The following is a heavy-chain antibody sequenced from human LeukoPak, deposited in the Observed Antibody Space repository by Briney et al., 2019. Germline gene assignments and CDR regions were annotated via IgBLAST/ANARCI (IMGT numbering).Heavy chain of an antibody. D-gene: IGHD1-1*01. CDR3: AREVQRPLDY. CDR1: GFTFSSYW. V-gene: IGHV3-7*01. J-gene: IGHJ4*02. Sequence: PGGSLRLSCAASGFTFSSYWMSWVRQAPGKGLEWVANIKYDGTEQFYVDSVRGRFTISRDNAKNSVSLQMNSLRAEDTAVYYCAREVQRPLDYWGQGMLVTVSS. CDR2: IKYDGTEQ.